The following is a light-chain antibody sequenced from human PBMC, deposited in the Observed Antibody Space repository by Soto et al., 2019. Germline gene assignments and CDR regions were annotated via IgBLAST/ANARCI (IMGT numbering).Light chain of an antibody. CDR2: DAS. Sequence: DIQMTQSPSTLYASVGDRVTITCRASQSIGRWLAWYQQKAGKAPKVLIYDASSLESGVPSRFSGSGSGTEFTLTISSLQPDDFATYYCQQYNTYPYTFGQGTKLEIK. V-gene: IGKV1-5*01. CDR3: QQYNTYPYT. CDR1: QSIGRW. J-gene: IGKJ2*01.